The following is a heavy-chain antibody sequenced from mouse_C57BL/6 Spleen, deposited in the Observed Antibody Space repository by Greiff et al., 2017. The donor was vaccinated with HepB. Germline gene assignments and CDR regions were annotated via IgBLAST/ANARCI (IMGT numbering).Heavy chain of an antibody. Sequence: QVQLQQPGAELVMPGASVKLSCKASGYTFTSYWMHWVKQRPGQGLEWIGEIDPSDSYTNYNQKFKGKSTLTVDKSSSTAYMQRSSLTSEDSAVYYCASYGSSRAYWGQGTLVTVSA. D-gene: IGHD1-1*01. CDR2: IDPSDSYT. CDR1: GYTFTSYW. J-gene: IGHJ3*01. CDR3: ASYGSSRAY. V-gene: IGHV1-69*01.